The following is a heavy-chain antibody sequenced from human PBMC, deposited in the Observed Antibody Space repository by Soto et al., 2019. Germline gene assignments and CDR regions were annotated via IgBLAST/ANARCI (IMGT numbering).Heavy chain of an antibody. J-gene: IGHJ6*02. V-gene: IGHV3-30-3*01. Sequence: QVQLVESGGGVVRPGRSLRLSCAASGFTFSSYAMHWVRQAPGKGLEWVAVISYDGSNKYYADSVKGRFTISRDNSKNTLYLQMNSLRAEDTAVYYCARELAEQLGSYYYYGMDVWGQGTTVTVSS. D-gene: IGHD6-6*01. CDR1: GFTFSSYA. CDR3: ARELAEQLGSYYYYGMDV. CDR2: ISYDGSNK.